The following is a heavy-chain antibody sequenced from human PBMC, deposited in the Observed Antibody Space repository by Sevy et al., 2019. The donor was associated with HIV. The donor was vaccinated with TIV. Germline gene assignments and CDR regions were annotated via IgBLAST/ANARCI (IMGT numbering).Heavy chain of an antibody. V-gene: IGHV1-18*01. CDR2: ISTYNGNT. CDR1: GYTFTTSG. Sequence: ASVKVSCEASGYTFTTSGINWVRQAPGQGLEWMGWISTYNGNTNYAQNLQGRVTMTTDTSTSTAYMELRSLRSDDTAVYFCARGGEDFWRRVDYWGQGTLVTVSS. J-gene: IGHJ4*02. D-gene: IGHD3-3*01. CDR3: ARGGEDFWRRVDY.